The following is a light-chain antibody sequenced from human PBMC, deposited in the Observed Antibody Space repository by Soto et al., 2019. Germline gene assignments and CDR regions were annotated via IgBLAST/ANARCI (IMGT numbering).Light chain of an antibody. Sequence: GDRVTITCRASQSISSWLAWYQQKPGKGPNLLIYAASSLQSGVPSRFSGSGSGTDFTLTISSLQPEDFATYYCQQSYNTPWTFGQGTTGDIK. J-gene: IGKJ1*01. CDR2: AAS. V-gene: IGKV1-39*01. CDR3: QQSYNTPWT. CDR1: QSISSW.